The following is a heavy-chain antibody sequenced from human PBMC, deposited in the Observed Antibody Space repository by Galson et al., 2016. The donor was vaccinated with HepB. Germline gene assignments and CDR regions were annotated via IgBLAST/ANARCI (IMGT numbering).Heavy chain of an antibody. CDR3: ARANGDYGYGMDV. Sequence: SETLSLTCTVSGDSMSTNWWSWVRQPPGMGPEWIGEVYHTGSTNYKSSLKSRATISMDMSKNQLSLELTSVTAADTAVYYCARANGDYGYGMDVWGKGTTVTVSS. CDR2: VYHTGST. D-gene: IGHD4/OR15-4a*01. J-gene: IGHJ6*04. CDR1: GDSMSTNW. V-gene: IGHV4-4*02.